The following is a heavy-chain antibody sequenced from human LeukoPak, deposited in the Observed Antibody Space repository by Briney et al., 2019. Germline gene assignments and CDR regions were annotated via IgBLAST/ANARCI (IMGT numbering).Heavy chain of an antibody. J-gene: IGHJ5*02. D-gene: IGHD6-13*01. V-gene: IGHV1-18*01. CDR1: GYTFTSYG. CDR2: ISAYNGNT. CDR3: ARGLARKGGIAAVWVWFDP. Sequence: EASVKVSCKASGYTFTSYGISWVRQAPGQGPEWMGWISAYNGNTNYAQNLQGRVTMTTDTSTSTAYMELRSLRSDDTAVYYCARGLARKGGIAAVWVWFDPWGQGTLVTGSS.